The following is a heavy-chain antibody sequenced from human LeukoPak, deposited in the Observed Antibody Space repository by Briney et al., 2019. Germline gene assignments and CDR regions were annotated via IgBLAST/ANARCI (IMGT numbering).Heavy chain of an antibody. V-gene: IGHV3-30*02. J-gene: IGHJ4*02. CDR1: GFTFSSYG. CDR2: IRYDGSNK. D-gene: IGHD3-3*01. Sequence: GGSLRLSCAASGFTFSSYGMHWVRQAPGKGLEWVAFIRYDGSNKYYADSVKGRFTISRDNSKNTLYLQMNSLRAEDTAVYYCAKDLEARRRFLEWFPRFWGQGTLVTVSS. CDR3: AKDLEARRRFLEWFPRF.